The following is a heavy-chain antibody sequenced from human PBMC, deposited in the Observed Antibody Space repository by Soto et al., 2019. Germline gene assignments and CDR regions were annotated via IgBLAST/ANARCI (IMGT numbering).Heavy chain of an antibody. Sequence: ASVKVSCKASGYTFTSYYISWVRQAPGQGLEWMGWISGYNGNTNYAQKLQGRVTMTTDTSTSTAYMELSSLTSDDTAMYFCARGPLVVLNYFESWGQGTLVTVSS. CDR3: ARGPLVVLNYFES. V-gene: IGHV1-18*01. J-gene: IGHJ4*02. CDR1: GYTFTSYY. CDR2: ISGYNGNT.